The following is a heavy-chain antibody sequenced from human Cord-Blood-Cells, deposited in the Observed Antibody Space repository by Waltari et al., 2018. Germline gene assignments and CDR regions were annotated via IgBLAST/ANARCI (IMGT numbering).Heavy chain of an antibody. Sequence: EVQLVESGGGLVKPGGSLRLSCAASGFNSSTSWFSSVRQAPGKGLEWVGRIKSKTDGGTTDYAAPVKGRFTISRDDSKNTLYLQMNSLKTEDTAVYYCTTGWYFSYWGQGTLVTVSS. V-gene: IGHV3-15*01. CDR1: GFNSSTSW. J-gene: IGHJ4*02. D-gene: IGHD6-19*01. CDR2: IKSKTDGGTT. CDR3: TTGWYFSY.